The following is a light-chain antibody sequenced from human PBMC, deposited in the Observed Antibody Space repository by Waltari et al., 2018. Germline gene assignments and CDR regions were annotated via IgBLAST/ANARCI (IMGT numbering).Light chain of an antibody. V-gene: IGKV3-15*01. CDR3: QQYNDWPRT. CDR1: QNVNTH. J-gene: IGKJ1*01. CDR2: AAY. Sequence: EVVMTQSPGTLSVSPGESATLSCRASQNVNTHLDWYQQKPGQAPRFLIYAAYTRATGVPARFSGSGSGTDFTLTISSLQSEDFALYYCQQYNDWPRTFGLGTKVEI.